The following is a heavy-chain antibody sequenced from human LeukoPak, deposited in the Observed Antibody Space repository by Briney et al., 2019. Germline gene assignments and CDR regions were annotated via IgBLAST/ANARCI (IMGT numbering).Heavy chain of an antibody. D-gene: IGHD3-10*01. Sequence: GGSLRLSCAASGFTFDDYAMHWVRQAPGKGLERVSGISWNSGSIGYADSVKGRFTISRDNAKNSLYLQMNSLRAEDTALYYCAKSMVRGVIVEPLADAFDIWGQGTMVTVSS. V-gene: IGHV3-9*01. CDR3: AKSMVRGVIVEPLADAFDI. J-gene: IGHJ3*02. CDR1: GFTFDDYA. CDR2: ISWNSGSI.